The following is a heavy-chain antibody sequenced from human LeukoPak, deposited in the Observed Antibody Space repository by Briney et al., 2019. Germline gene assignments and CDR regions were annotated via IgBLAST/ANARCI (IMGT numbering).Heavy chain of an antibody. CDR2: IDPSESYT. CDR1: GYSFTSYW. Sequence: GESLKISCKGSGYSFTSYWISWVRQMPGKGLEWMGRIDPSESYTKYSPSFQGHVTISAETSLSTASLQWSSLKASDTAMYYCARRGYDILTGYSPGQYYFDYWGQGALVTVSS. J-gene: IGHJ4*02. V-gene: IGHV5-10-1*01. D-gene: IGHD3-9*01. CDR3: ARRGYDILTGYSPGQYYFDY.